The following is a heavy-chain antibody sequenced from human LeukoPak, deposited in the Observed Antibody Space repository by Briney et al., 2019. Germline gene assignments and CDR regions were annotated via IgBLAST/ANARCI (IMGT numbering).Heavy chain of an antibody. CDR2: IIPIFGTA. V-gene: IGHV1-69*13. Sequence: VASVKVSCTASGGTFSSYAISWVRQAPGQGLEWMGGIIPIFGTANYAQKFQGRVTITADESTSTAYMELSSLRSEDTAVYYCAREPWGYGDYQSYFDYWGQGTLVTVSS. CDR1: GGTFSSYA. D-gene: IGHD4-17*01. J-gene: IGHJ4*02. CDR3: AREPWGYGDYQSYFDY.